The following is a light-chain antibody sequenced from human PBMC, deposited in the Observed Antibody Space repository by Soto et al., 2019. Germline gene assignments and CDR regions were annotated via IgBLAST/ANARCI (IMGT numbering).Light chain of an antibody. J-gene: IGKJ1*01. CDR1: QSVSSY. Sequence: EIVLTQAPASLSLSPGDRATLSCRAGQSVSSYLAWYQQKPGQAPRLLIYDASNRATGIPARFSGSGSGTDFTLTISSLEPEDFAVYYCQQRSNWPQWTFGQGTKVDI. CDR3: QQRSNWPQWT. CDR2: DAS. V-gene: IGKV3-11*01.